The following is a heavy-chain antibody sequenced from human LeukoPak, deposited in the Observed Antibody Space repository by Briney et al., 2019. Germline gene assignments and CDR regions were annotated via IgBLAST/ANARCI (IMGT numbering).Heavy chain of an antibody. J-gene: IGHJ5*02. Sequence: SETLSLTCTVSGGSISTDLYYWTWIRQPAGKGLEWIGRIYSNGWTDYNPPLKSRVSIPIDTSKNHFSMKMSLASAADTALYYCARGSGWNSFDPWGQGTLVTVSS. V-gene: IGHV4-61*02. D-gene: IGHD6-19*01. CDR2: IYSNGWT. CDR1: GGSISTDLYY. CDR3: ARGSGWNSFDP.